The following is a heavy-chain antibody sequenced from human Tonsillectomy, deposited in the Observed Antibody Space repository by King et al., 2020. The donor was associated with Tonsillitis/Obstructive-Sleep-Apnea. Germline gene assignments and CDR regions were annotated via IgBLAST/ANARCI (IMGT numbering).Heavy chain of an antibody. D-gene: IGHD2-15*01. CDR1: GFIFDDFG. V-gene: IGHV3-20*04. CDR2: INWNGGDT. CDR3: ARAASGFCSGGSCYSVYMDV. Sequence: VQLVQSGGGVVRPGGSLRLSCAASGFIFDDFGMSWVRQAPGKGLEWVSGINWNGGDTGHADSVKGRFTTSRDNAQNSLYLQMNSLRAEDTALYFCARAASGFCSGGSCYSVYMDVWGKGTPVTVSS. J-gene: IGHJ6*03.